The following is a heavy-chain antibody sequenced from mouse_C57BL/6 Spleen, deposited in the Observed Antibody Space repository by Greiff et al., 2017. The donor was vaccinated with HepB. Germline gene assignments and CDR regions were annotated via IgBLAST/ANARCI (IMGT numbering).Heavy chain of an antibody. CDR3: ARSEERDYFDY. V-gene: IGHV1-82*01. CDR2: IYPGDGDT. Sequence: VKLQESGPELVKPGASVKISCKASGYAFSSSWMNWVKQRPGKGLEWIGRIYPGDGDTNYNGKFKGKATLTADKSSSTAYMQLSSLTSEDSAVYFCARSEERDYFDYWGQGTTLTVSS. J-gene: IGHJ2*01. CDR1: GYAFSSSW.